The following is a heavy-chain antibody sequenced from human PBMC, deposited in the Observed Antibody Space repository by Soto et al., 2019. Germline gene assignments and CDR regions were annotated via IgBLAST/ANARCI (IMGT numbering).Heavy chain of an antibody. CDR3: ATGTGRGDDTSRKLLRYFDWPPHRYYGMDV. CDR1: GYTLTELS. CDR2: FDPEDGET. D-gene: IGHD3-9*01. Sequence: ASVKVSCKVSGYTLTELSMHWVRQAPGKGLEWMGGFDPEDGETIYAQKYKGRVTMTEDTSTDTAYMELSSLRSEDTAVYYCATGTGRGDDTSRKLLRYFDWPPHRYYGMDVWGQGTTVTVSS. J-gene: IGHJ6*02. V-gene: IGHV1-24*01.